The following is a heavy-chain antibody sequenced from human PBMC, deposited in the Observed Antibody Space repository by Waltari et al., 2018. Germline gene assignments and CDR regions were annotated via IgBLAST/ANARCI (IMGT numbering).Heavy chain of an antibody. V-gene: IGHV3-23*01. CDR3: VRRSSGWGAFDQ. CDR2: VAESDGRT. J-gene: IGHJ4*02. CDR1: GFTFSYYV. Sequence: EVQLLESGGGLVQPGGSLRLSCVVSGFTFSYYVMNWVRQAPGMGLEWVSSVAESDGRTFYADSVKGRFTISRDNSKNTLYLQMNSLRVEDTAIYYCVRRSSGWGAFDQWGQGILVTVSA. D-gene: IGHD6-19*01.